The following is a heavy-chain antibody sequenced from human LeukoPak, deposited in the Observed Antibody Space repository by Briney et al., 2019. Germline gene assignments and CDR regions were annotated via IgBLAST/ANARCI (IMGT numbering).Heavy chain of an antibody. D-gene: IGHD5-24*01. Sequence: GASVKVSCKASGYTFTYYYIHRVRQAPGQGLEWMGWINPNSDDTNYAQKFQGRVTMTRDTSITTAYMELSSLRSDDTAVFYCARKSRDGYNLFDYWGQGTLVTVSS. J-gene: IGHJ4*02. CDR1: GYTFTYYY. V-gene: IGHV1-2*02. CDR3: ARKSRDGYNLFDY. CDR2: INPNSDDT.